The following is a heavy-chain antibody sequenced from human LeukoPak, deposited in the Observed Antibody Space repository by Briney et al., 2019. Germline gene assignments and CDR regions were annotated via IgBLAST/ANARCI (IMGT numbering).Heavy chain of an antibody. D-gene: IGHD3-22*01. V-gene: IGHV5-51*01. CDR2: IYPGDSDT. CDR3: ERIEYDSSGYLHPYYYYYMDV. Sequence: RGESLKTSCKGSGYSFTSYWIGWVRQMPGKGLEWMGIIYPGDSDTRYSPSFQGKVTISADKSISTAYLQWSSLKASDTAMYYCERIEYDSSGYLHPYYYYYMDVWGKGTTVTVSS. J-gene: IGHJ6*03. CDR1: GYSFTSYW.